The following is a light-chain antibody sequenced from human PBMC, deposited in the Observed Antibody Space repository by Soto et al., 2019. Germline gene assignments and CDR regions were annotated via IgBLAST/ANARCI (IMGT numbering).Light chain of an antibody. Sequence: EIVLTQSPATLSLSPGERATLSCRASQILTNYLNWYQQKPGQAPRLLIYEVSNRATGIPARFSGSGSGTDFTLTISSLEPEDCAVYYCQQRSNWPLTFGGGTKVEVK. V-gene: IGKV3-11*01. CDR3: QQRSNWPLT. CDR2: EVS. J-gene: IGKJ4*01. CDR1: QILTNY.